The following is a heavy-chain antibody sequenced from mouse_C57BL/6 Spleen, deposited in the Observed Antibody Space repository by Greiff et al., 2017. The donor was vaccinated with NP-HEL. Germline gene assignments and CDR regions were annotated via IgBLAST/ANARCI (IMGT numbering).Heavy chain of an antibody. V-gene: IGHV5-4*01. Sequence: EVKVVESGGGLVKPGGSLKLSCAASGFTFSSYAMSWVRQTPEQRLEWVATISAGGSYTYYPDNVKGRFTISRDNAKNNLYLQMSHLKSEDTAMYYCARDLGTGFAYWGQGTLVTVSA. CDR2: ISAGGSYT. D-gene: IGHD4-1*01. CDR3: ARDLGTGFAY. CDR1: GFTFSSYA. J-gene: IGHJ3*01.